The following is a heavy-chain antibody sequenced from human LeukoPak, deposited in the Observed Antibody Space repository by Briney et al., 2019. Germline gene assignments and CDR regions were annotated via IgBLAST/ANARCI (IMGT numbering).Heavy chain of an antibody. V-gene: IGHV3-23*01. CDR1: GFPFSSYA. Sequence: GGSLRLSCAASGFPFSSYAMHWVRQPPGKGLEWVSSIFPSGGEIHYADSVRGRFTISRDNSKSTLSLQMNSLRAEDTAIYYCATYRQVLLPFESWGQGTLVTVSS. CDR2: IFPSGGEI. D-gene: IGHD2-8*02. J-gene: IGHJ4*02. CDR3: ATYRQVLLPFES.